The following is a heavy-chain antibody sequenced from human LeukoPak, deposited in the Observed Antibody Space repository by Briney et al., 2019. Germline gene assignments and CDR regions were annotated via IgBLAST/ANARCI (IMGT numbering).Heavy chain of an antibody. Sequence: PGGSLRLSCAASGFTFSNFWMSWVRQAPGKGLEWVANINPDGSAKYYVDSVKGRFTISRDNAENSLYLQMNSLRPEGTAVYYCARHFSTYSYGLDVWGQGTTVTVSS. V-gene: IGHV3-7*01. CDR2: INPDGSAK. D-gene: IGHD3-3*02. CDR3: ARHFSTYSYGLDV. CDR1: GFTFSNFW. J-gene: IGHJ6*02.